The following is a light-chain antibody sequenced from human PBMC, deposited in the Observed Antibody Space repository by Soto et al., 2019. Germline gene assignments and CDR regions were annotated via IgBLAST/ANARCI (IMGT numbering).Light chain of an antibody. CDR1: QSVSSY. CDR2: DAS. Sequence: EFVLTHSPATLSLSPCERATLSSRASQSVSSYLAWYQQKPGQAPRLLIYDASNRATGIPARFSGTGSGTDFTLTINNLEPEDFAVYYCQVRTNWSIAFGRGTRLEIK. CDR3: QVRTNWSIA. J-gene: IGKJ5*01. V-gene: IGKV3-11*01.